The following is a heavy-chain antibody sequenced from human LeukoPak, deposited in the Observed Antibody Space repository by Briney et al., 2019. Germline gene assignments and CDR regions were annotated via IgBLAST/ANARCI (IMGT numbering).Heavy chain of an antibody. CDR1: GGSFSGYY. J-gene: IGHJ4*02. V-gene: IGHV4-34*01. CDR2: INHSGST. CDR3: ARMRRIAARTFDY. Sequence: SETLSLTCAVYGGSFSGYYWSWVREPPGKGREWVGEINHSGSTNYNPSLKSRVTISVDTSKNQFSLKLSSVTAADTAVYYCARMRRIAARTFDYWGQGTLVTVSS. D-gene: IGHD6-6*01.